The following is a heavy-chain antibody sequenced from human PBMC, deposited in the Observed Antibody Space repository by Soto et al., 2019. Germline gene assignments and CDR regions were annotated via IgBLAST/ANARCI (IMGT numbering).Heavy chain of an antibody. CDR1: GFSFISYA. D-gene: IGHD1-7*01. J-gene: IGHJ5*02. CDR3: AKDRPGELLPTCFDP. CDR2: VSGGGSSK. V-gene: IGHV3-23*01. Sequence: EVQLLESGGGLVQPGGSLRLSCAASGFSFISYAMTWVRQAPGKGLEWVSSVSGGGSSKYYADSVKGRFTISRDNSQNTLYLQMNGLGAEDTAVYYCAKDRPGELLPTCFDPWGQGTLVTVSS.